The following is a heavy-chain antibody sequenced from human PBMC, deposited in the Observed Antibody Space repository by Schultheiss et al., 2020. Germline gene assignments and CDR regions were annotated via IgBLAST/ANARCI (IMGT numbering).Heavy chain of an antibody. J-gene: IGHJ4*02. CDR1: GGSFSGYY. CDR2: IYYSGST. D-gene: IGHD3-10*01. CDR3: ASGVGSYYFGY. Sequence: SETLSLTCAVYGGSFSGYYWSWIRQPPGKGLEWIGYIYYSGSTYYNPSLKSRVTISVDTSKNQFSLKLNSVTAADTAVYYCASGVGSYYFGYWGQGTLVTVSS. V-gene: IGHV4-34*01.